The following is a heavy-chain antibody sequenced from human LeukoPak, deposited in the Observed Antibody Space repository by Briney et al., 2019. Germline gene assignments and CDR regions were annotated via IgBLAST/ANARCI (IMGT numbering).Heavy chain of an antibody. CDR3: AIWREGVQGTYLDY. Sequence: GGSLRPSCAASGFTFRTYAMGWVRQAPGKGLEWVSAISGGGESTYYADSVKGRFTISRDNSKNTLYLQMNSLRAEDTALYYCAIWREGVQGTYLDYWGQGTLVTVSS. V-gene: IGHV3-23*01. D-gene: IGHD3-10*01. J-gene: IGHJ4*02. CDR2: ISGGGEST. CDR1: GFTFRTYA.